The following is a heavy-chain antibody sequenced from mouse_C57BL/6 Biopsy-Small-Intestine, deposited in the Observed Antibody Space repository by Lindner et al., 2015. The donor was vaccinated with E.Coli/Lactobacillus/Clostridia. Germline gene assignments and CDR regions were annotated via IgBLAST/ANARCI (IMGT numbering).Heavy chain of an antibody. CDR1: GYTFTSYT. CDR3: ARGSHWYFDV. Sequence: VQLQESGAELARPGASVKMSCKASGYTFTSYTMYWVKQRPGQGLEWIGYVNPSSGYTNYNQKFKGKATLTADKSSSTAYMQLSGLTSEDSAVYFCARGSHWYFDVWGTGTTVAVSS. V-gene: IGHV1-4*01. CDR2: VNPSSGYT. J-gene: IGHJ1*03.